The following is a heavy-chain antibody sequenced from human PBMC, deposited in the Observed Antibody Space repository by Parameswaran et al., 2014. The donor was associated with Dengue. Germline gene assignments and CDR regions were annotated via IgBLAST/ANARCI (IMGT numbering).Heavy chain of an antibody. J-gene: IGHJ3*02. Sequence: WVRQAPGQRLEWMGWIHAGNGNTKYSQKFQGRVTITRDTSANTAYMELSSLRSEDTAVYYCARMQGGVWGTLSAFDIWGQGTMVTVSS. V-gene: IGHV1-3*01. CDR2: IHAGNGNT. D-gene: IGHD3-16*01. CDR3: ARMQGGVWGTLSAFDI.